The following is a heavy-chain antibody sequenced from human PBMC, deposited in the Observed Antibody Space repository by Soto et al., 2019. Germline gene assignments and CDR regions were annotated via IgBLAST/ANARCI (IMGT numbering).Heavy chain of an antibody. J-gene: IGHJ4*02. D-gene: IGHD6-13*01. V-gene: IGHV4-31*03. CDR2: IYYSGST. CDR1: GGSISSGGYY. CDR3: ARGSIAAAGIFYFDY. Sequence: QVQLQESGPGLVKPSQTLSLTCTVSGGSISSGGYYWSWIRQHPGKGLEWIGYIYYSGSTYYNPSLQGRVTIPVDTSKNQFSLKLSSVTAADTAVYYCARGSIAAAGIFYFDYWGQGTLVTVSS.